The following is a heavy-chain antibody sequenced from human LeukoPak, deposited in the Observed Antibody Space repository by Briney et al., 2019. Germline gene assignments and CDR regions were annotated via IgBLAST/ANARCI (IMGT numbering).Heavy chain of an antibody. CDR2: ISGSGGST. Sequence: GGSLRLSCAASGFTFSSYAMSWVRQAPGKGLEWVSAISGSGGSTYYADSVKGRFTISRDNAKNSLYLQMNSLRAEDTAVYYCARGELRYFDWLADYWGQGTLVTVSS. J-gene: IGHJ4*02. V-gene: IGHV3-23*01. D-gene: IGHD3-9*01. CDR3: ARGELRYFDWLADY. CDR1: GFTFSSYA.